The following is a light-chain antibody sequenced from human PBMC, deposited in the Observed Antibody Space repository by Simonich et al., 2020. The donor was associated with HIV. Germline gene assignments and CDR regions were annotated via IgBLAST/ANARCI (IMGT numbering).Light chain of an antibody. CDR1: QTVSSN. Sequence: EIVMTQSPATLSVSPGERATLSCRASQTVSSNFAWYQQKPGQAPRLLIYGASTRATGIPVRFSGSGSGTEFTLTISSMQSEDFAVYYCQQYNNWPLTFGGGTRVEI. V-gene: IGKV3-15*01. CDR2: GAS. J-gene: IGKJ4*01. CDR3: QQYNNWPLT.